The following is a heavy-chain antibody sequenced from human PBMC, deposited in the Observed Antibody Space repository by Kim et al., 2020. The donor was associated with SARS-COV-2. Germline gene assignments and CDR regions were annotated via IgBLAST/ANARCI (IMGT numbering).Heavy chain of an antibody. Sequence: SETLSLTCTVSGGSISSYYWSWIRQPPGKGLEWIGYIYYSGSTNYNPSLKSRVTISVDTSKNQFSLKLSSVTAADTAVYYCARGGNSGDYWGQGTLVTVSS. V-gene: IGHV4-59*13. D-gene: IGHD2-21*02. CDR3: ARGGNSGDY. CDR2: IYYSGST. J-gene: IGHJ4*02. CDR1: GGSISSYY.